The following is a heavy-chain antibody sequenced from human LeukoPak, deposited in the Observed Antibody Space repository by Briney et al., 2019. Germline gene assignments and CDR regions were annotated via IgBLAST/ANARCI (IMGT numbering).Heavy chain of an antibody. V-gene: IGHV3-30*03. J-gene: IGHJ4*02. CDR1: GFTFSTYG. CDR3: ARDQGDSSPPH. Sequence: QPGGSLRLSCVVSGFTFSTYGVAWVRQAPGKGLEWVAIISYDGNNQYYADSVKGRFTISRDNAKNSLYLQMNSLRAEDTAVYYCARDQGDSSPPHWGQGTLVTVSS. D-gene: IGHD6-13*01. CDR2: ISYDGNNQ.